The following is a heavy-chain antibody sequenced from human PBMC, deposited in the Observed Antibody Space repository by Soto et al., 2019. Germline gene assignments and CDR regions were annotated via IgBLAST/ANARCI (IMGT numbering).Heavy chain of an antibody. CDR3: ARDRGLAYCGGDCSYYFDY. J-gene: IGHJ4*02. CDR2: IIPIFGTA. CDR1: GGTFSSYA. D-gene: IGHD2-21*02. Sequence: QVQLVQSGAEVKKPGSSVKVSCKASGGTFSSYAISWVRQAPGQGLEWMGGIIPIFGTANYAQKFQGRVTITADESTSTAYMELSSLRSEDTALYYCARDRGLAYCGGDCSYYFDYWGQGTLVTVSS. V-gene: IGHV1-69*12.